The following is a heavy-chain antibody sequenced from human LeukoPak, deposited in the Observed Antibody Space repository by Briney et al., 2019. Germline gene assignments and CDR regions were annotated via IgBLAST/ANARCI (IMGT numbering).Heavy chain of an antibody. Sequence: SETLSLTCAVSGGSFSGYYWNWIRQPPGKGLEWIGEINHSGSTNYNPSLKSRVTISVDTSKNQFSLKLSSVTAADTAVYYCARDSATYYFDYWGQGTLVTVSS. J-gene: IGHJ4*02. CDR2: INHSGST. CDR3: ARDSATYYFDY. V-gene: IGHV4-34*01. CDR1: GGSFSGYY.